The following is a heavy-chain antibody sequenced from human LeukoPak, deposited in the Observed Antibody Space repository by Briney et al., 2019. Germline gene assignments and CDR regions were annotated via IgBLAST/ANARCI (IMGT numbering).Heavy chain of an antibody. Sequence: GGSLRLSCAASGFTFSSYWMHWVRQAPGKGLVWVSRINSDGSSTSYADSVKGRFTISRDNAKNTLYLQMNSLRAEDTAVYYYARDDSSGRRNFDYWGQGTLVTVSS. D-gene: IGHD3-22*01. CDR2: INSDGSST. V-gene: IGHV3-74*01. J-gene: IGHJ4*02. CDR1: GFTFSSYW. CDR3: ARDDSSGRRNFDY.